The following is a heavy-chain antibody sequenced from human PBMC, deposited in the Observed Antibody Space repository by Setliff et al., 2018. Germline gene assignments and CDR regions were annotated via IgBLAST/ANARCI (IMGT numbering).Heavy chain of an antibody. V-gene: IGHV4-38-2*01. J-gene: IGHJ6*02. CDR2: IYTSGST. CDR3: ARVSMYSSSWYYYYYGMDV. CDR1: GYSISSGYY. Sequence: PSETLSLTCAVSGYSISSGYYWGWSRQPPGKGLEWIGRIYTSGSTNYNPSLKSRVTISVDTSKNQFSLKLSSVTAADTAVYYCARVSMYSSSWYYYYYGMDVWGQGTTVTVSS. D-gene: IGHD6-13*01.